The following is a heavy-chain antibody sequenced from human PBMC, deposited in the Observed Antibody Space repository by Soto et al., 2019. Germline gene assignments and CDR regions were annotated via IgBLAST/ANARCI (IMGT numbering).Heavy chain of an antibody. CDR1: GFIFSDHY. CDR2: IRIKPNSYTT. D-gene: IGHD3-22*01. V-gene: IGHV3-72*01. Sequence: PGGSLRLSCAASGFIFSDHYMDWARQGPGKGLEWVGRIRIKPNSYTTEYAASVKGRFTISRDDSKNFLYLQMSSLKIEDTAVYYCARSNNSGYVDYWGQGALVTVSS. CDR3: ARSNNSGYVDY. J-gene: IGHJ4*02.